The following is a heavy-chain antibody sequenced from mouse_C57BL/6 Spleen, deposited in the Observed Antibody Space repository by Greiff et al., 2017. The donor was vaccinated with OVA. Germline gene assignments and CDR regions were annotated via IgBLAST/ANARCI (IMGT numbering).Heavy chain of an antibody. Sequence: QVQLQQPGAELVRPGSSVKLSCKASGYTFTSYWMHWVKQRPIQGLEWIGNIDPSDSETPYNQKFKDKATLTVDKSSSTAYMQLISLTSEDSAVYYCARKGDDYDGGAWFAYWGQGTLVTVSA. D-gene: IGHD2-4*01. CDR2: IDPSDSET. CDR1: GYTFTSYW. V-gene: IGHV1-52*01. CDR3: ARKGDDYDGGAWFAY. J-gene: IGHJ3*01.